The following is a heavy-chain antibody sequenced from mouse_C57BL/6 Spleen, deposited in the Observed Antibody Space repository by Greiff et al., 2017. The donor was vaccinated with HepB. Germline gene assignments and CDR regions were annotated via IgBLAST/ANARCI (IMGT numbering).Heavy chain of an antibody. Sequence: VQLKQSGPELVKPGASVKISCKASGYSFTGYYMNWVKQSPEKSLEWIGEINPSTGGTTYNQKFKAKATLTVDKSSSTAYMQLKSLTSEDSAVYYCARYGNPYFDYWGQGTTLTVSS. CDR1: GYSFTGYY. D-gene: IGHD2-1*01. CDR3: ARYGNPYFDY. V-gene: IGHV1-42*01. J-gene: IGHJ2*01. CDR2: INPSTGGT.